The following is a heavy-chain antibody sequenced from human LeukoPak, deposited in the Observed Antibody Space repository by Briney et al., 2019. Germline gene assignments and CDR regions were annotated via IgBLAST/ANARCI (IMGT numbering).Heavy chain of an antibody. J-gene: IGHJ3*02. CDR3: AKARREALLQLTVHDAFDI. V-gene: IGHV4-59*01. CDR1: GGSISSYY. Sequence: SETLSLTCTVSGGSISSYYWSWIRQPPGKGLEWIAYIYYSGSTNYNPSLKSRVTISVDTSKNQFSLKLSSVTAADTAVYYCAKARREALLQLTVHDAFDIWGQGTMVTVSS. CDR2: IYYSGST. D-gene: IGHD5-24*01.